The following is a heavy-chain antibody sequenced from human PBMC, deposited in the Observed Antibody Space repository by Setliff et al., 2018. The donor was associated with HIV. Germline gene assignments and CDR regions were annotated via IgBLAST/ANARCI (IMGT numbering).Heavy chain of an antibody. J-gene: IGHJ4*02. CDR1: GGSFIGHY. CDR2: ISHGGST. D-gene: IGHD3-22*01. V-gene: IGHV4-34*01. Sequence: KPSETLSLTCAVYGGSFIGHYHSWIRQAPGKGLEWIGEISHGGSTNYNPSLKSRVTASVDTSKNQFFLRVTSVTAEDTAVYYCAREPTLQYYDSSGYFDYWGQGTLVTVPQ. CDR3: AREPTLQYYDSSGYFDY.